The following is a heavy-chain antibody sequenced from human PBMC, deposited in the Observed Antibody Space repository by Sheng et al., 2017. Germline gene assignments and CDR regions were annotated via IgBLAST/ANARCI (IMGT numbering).Heavy chain of an antibody. CDR1: GFTVSSNY. CDR3: ARDEGGSGIWGYFDL. J-gene: IGHJ2*01. CDR2: IYSGGST. D-gene: IGHD3-16*01. V-gene: IGHV3-53*01. Sequence: EVQLVESGGGLIQPGGSLRLSCAASGFTVSSNYMSWVRQAPGKGLEWVSVIYSGGSTYYADSVKGRFTISRDNSKNTLYLQMNSLRAEDTAVYYCARDEGGSGIWGYFDLWGRGTLVTVSS.